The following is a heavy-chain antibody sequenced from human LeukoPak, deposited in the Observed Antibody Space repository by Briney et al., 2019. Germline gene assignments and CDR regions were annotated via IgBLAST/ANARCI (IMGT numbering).Heavy chain of an antibody. D-gene: IGHD4-11*01. CDR3: ARDRWTVNYYYYYMDV. J-gene: IGHJ6*03. CDR1: GFTFSSYS. V-gene: IGHV3-21*01. Sequence: GGSLRLSCAASGFTFSSYSMNWVRQAPGKGLEWVSSISSSSSYIYYADSVKGRFTISRDNAKNSLYLQMNSLRAEDTAVYYCARDRWTVNYYYYYMDVWGKGTTVTVSS. CDR2: ISSSSSYI.